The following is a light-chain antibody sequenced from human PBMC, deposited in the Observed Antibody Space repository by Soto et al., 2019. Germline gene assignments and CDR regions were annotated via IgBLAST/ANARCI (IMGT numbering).Light chain of an antibody. J-gene: IGKJ1*01. CDR1: QSVSSN. Sequence: ETVLTQSPGTLSLSPGERATLSCRASQSVSSNLAWYQQKPGQAPRLLIYGASTRATGIPARFSGSGSGTEFTLTISRLEPEDFAVYYCQQYGSSPWTFGQGTKVDIK. CDR2: GAS. CDR3: QQYGSSPWT. V-gene: IGKV3-20*01.